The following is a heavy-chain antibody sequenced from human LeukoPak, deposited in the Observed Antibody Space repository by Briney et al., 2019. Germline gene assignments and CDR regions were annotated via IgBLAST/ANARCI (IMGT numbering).Heavy chain of an antibody. Sequence: GGSLRLSCAASGFTFSSYSMNWVRQAPGKGLEWVSTINHNGGNTYYADSVKGRFTISRDNSKNTLYLQMNSLRAEDTAVYYCAKVYVWNEYYFDYWGQGTLVTVSS. J-gene: IGHJ4*02. D-gene: IGHD1-1*01. CDR2: INHNGGNT. V-gene: IGHV3-23*01. CDR1: GFTFSSYS. CDR3: AKVYVWNEYYFDY.